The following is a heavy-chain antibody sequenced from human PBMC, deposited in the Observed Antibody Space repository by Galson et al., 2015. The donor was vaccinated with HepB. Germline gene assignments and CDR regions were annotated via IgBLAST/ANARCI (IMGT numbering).Heavy chain of an antibody. CDR2: ISSSGSTI. CDR1: GFTFSDYY. J-gene: IGHJ5*02. V-gene: IGHV3-11*01. Sequence: SLRLSCAASGFTFSDYYMSWIRQAPGKGLVWVSYISSSGSTIYYADSVKGRFTISRDNAKNSLYLQMNSLRAEDTAVYYCARARDNGGNVGGGFDPWGQGTLVTVSS. D-gene: IGHD4-23*01. CDR3: ARARDNGGNVGGGFDP.